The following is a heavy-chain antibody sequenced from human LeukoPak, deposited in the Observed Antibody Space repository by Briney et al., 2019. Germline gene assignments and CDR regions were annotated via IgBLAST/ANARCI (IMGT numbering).Heavy chain of an antibody. CDR3: ARLHALGAEEFDP. Sequence: SETLSLTCTVSGGSITGHYWSWIRQPPGKGLEWIGYIHYTGSTNYNPSLNSRITMSVDTPNNQFSLRLTYVTATDTAVYYCARLHALGAEEFDPWGQGALVTVSS. CDR2: IHYTGST. D-gene: IGHD3-16*01. CDR1: GGSITGHY. J-gene: IGHJ5*02. V-gene: IGHV4-59*11.